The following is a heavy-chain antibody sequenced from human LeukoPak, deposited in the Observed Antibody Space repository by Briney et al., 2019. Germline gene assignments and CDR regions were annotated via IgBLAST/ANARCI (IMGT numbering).Heavy chain of an antibody. CDR3: ARDHVVDGLVYDY. Sequence: PGGSLRLSCGVSGFIFSDYWMNWVRQAPGKGLEWVTSIKQDGGEKSYVDSVKGRFTISRDNAKNSLYLQMSSLRAEDTAVYYCARDHVVDGLVYDYWGQGALVTVSS. D-gene: IGHD2-15*01. CDR2: IKQDGGEK. J-gene: IGHJ4*02. CDR1: GFIFSDYW. V-gene: IGHV3-7*01.